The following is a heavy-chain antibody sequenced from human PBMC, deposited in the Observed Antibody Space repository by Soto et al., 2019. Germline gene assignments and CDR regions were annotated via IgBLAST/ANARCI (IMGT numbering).Heavy chain of an antibody. CDR3: ARGTPFHY. CDR1: GGSISSGGYY. Sequence: SETLSLTCTVSGGSISSGGYYWSWIRQNPVKGLEWIGYIYSSGSTYYNPSLKSRLTISVDTPKNQFSLRLSSVTAADTAVYYCARGTPFHYWGQGTLVNVSS. V-gene: IGHV4-31*03. J-gene: IGHJ4*02. CDR2: IYSSGST.